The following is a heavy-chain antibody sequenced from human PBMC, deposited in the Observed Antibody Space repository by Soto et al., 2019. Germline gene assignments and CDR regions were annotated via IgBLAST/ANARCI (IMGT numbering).Heavy chain of an antibody. CDR1: GFTFSSYS. J-gene: IGHJ3*02. D-gene: IGHD5-12*01. V-gene: IGHV3-21*01. Sequence: EVQLVESGGGLVKPGGSLRLSCAASGFTFSSYSMNWVRQAPGKGLEWVSSISSSSSYIYYAASVKGRFTISRDNAKNSLYLQMNSLRAEDTAVYYCAIDPGVGGYDVKGAFDIWGQGTMVTVSS. CDR3: AIDPGVGGYDVKGAFDI. CDR2: ISSSSSYI.